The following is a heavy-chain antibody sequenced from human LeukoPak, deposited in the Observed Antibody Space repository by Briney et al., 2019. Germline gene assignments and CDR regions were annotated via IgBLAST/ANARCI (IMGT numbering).Heavy chain of an antibody. Sequence: XXXRLEWIGWIVVGSGNTNYAQKFQERVTITRDMSTSTAYMELSSRRSEDTAVYYCAALVDTARHYWGQGTLVTVSS. CDR2: IVVGSGNT. CDR3: AALVDTARHY. V-gene: IGHV1-58*01. J-gene: IGHJ4*02. D-gene: IGHD5-18*01.